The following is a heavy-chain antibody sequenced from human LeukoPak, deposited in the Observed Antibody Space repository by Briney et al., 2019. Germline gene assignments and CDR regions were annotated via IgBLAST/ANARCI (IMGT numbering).Heavy chain of an antibody. V-gene: IGHV1-8*01. J-gene: IGHJ6*02. CDR2: MNPNSANT. D-gene: IGHD6-13*01. Sequence: ASVKVSCKASGYTFTSYDINWVRQATGQGLEWMGWMNPNSANTGYAQKFQGRVTMTRNTSISTAYMERSSLRSEDTAVYYCARLASSSWPLYYYYGMDVWGQGTTVTVSS. CDR1: GYTFTSYD. CDR3: ARLASSSWPLYYYYGMDV.